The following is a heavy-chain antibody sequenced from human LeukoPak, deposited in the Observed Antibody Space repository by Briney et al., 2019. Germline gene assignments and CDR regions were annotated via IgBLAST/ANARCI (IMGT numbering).Heavy chain of an antibody. Sequence: GGSLRLSCAASGFTFSTYSMNWVRLAPGKGPEWLSLIGHTGDTVYYADSVRGRFTTSRDNAKNLVYLQMNSLRAEDSAIYYCARDGSGWSRDYWGQGTLVTVSS. CDR3: ARDGSGWSRDY. CDR1: GFTFSTYS. CDR2: IGHTGDTV. D-gene: IGHD6-13*01. J-gene: IGHJ4*02. V-gene: IGHV3-21*06.